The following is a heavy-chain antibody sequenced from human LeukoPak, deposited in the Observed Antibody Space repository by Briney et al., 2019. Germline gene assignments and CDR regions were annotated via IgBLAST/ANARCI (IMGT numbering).Heavy chain of an antibody. V-gene: IGHV4-59*01. CDR2: IYYSGST. Sequence: SETLSLTCTVSGGSMSSFYWSWIRQPPGKGLECIGYIYYSGSTNYNPSLKSRVTISIDTSKNQFSLKLTSVTAADTAVYYCARDLIAEAGIDAFDIWGQGTMVTVSS. J-gene: IGHJ3*02. D-gene: IGHD6-13*01. CDR3: ARDLIAEAGIDAFDI. CDR1: GGSMSSFY.